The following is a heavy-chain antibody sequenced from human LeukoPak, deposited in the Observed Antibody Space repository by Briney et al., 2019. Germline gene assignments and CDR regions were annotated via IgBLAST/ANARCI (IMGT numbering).Heavy chain of an antibody. CDR1: GYTFTTYY. CDR2: INPSGGIT. D-gene: IGHD5-18*01. J-gene: IGHJ3*02. CDR3: ARALIVLNHTAMVTFAFDI. Sequence: GASVKVSCKPSGYTFTTYYMHWVPQAPGQGLEWMGIINPSGGITTYAQKFQGRVTMPRDTSTSTVYMELSSLRSEDTAVYYCARALIVLNHTAMVTFAFDIWGQGTMVTVFS. V-gene: IGHV1-46*01.